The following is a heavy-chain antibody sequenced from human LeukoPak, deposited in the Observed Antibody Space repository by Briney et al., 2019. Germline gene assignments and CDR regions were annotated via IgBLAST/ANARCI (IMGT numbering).Heavy chain of an antibody. CDR3: TRLVYSSGWYLTWFDP. CDR2: IRSKANSYAT. Sequence: GGSLRLSCAASGFTFSGSAMHWVRQASGKGLEWVGRIRSKANSYATAYAASVKGRFTISRDDSKNTAYLQMNSLKTEDTAVYYCTRLVYSSGWYLTWFDPWGQGTLVTVSS. J-gene: IGHJ5*02. D-gene: IGHD6-19*01. V-gene: IGHV3-73*01. CDR1: GFTFSGSA.